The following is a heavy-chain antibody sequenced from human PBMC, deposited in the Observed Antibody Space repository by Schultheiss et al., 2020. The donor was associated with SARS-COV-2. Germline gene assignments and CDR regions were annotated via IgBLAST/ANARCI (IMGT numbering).Heavy chain of an antibody. Sequence: GGSLRLSCAASGFTFSSYAMNWVRQAPGKGLEWVSSISSSSSYIYYADSVKGRFTISRDNAKNSLYLQMNGLRVEDMAVYYCAKDGVIAAADSFDYWGQGTLVTVSS. V-gene: IGHV3-21*04. J-gene: IGHJ4*02. CDR3: AKDGVIAAADSFDY. CDR1: GFTFSSYA. CDR2: ISSSSSYI. D-gene: IGHD6-13*01.